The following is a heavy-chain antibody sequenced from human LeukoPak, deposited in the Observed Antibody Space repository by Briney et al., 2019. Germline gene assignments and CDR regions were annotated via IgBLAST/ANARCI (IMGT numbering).Heavy chain of an antibody. J-gene: IGHJ4*02. Sequence: PGGSLRLSCAASGFTFSSYWMSWVRQAPGKGLEWVANINQGGSEKYYVDSVKGRFIISRDNAKNSLYLQVNSLRAEDTAVYYCARAPSTGTTDYWGQGTLVTVSS. CDR1: GFTFSSYW. V-gene: IGHV3-7*01. D-gene: IGHD1-7*01. CDR2: INQGGSEK. CDR3: ARAPSTGTTDY.